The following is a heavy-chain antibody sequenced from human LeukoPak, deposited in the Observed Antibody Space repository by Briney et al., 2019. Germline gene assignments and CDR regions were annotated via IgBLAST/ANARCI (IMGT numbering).Heavy chain of an antibody. CDR3: ARGLRFLEWFVGY. D-gene: IGHD3-3*01. Sequence: SETLSLTCTVSGGSISSSSYYWGWIRQPPGKGLEWIGTIYYSGSTYYNPSLKSRVTISVDTSKNQFSLKLSSVTAADTAVYYCARGLRFLEWFVGYWGQGTLVTVSS. CDR1: GGSISSSSYY. V-gene: IGHV4-39*01. CDR2: IYYSGST. J-gene: IGHJ4*02.